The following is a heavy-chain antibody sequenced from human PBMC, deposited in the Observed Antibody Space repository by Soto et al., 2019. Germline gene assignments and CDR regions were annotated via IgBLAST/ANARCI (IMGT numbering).Heavy chain of an antibody. CDR1: GDTFTEYY. CDR3: ARGGHVVVVTAALDY. V-gene: IGHV1-46*01. CDR2: VNPSGGHT. D-gene: IGHD2-21*02. J-gene: IGHJ4*02. Sequence: QVQLMQSGAEVKKPGASVKVSCKASGDTFTEYYIYWVRQAPGQGLEWMGTVNPSGGHTTYAQHLLGRVTMTRDTATRTLYMELTSLTSEDTAVYYCARGGHVVVVTAALDYWGQGTLVTVSS.